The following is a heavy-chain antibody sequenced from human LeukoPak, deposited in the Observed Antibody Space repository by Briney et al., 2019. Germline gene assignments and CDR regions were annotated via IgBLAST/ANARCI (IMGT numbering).Heavy chain of an antibody. CDR2: ISYDGSNK. CDR1: GFTFSSYA. Sequence: GGSLRLSCAASGFTFSSYAMHWVRQAPGKGLEWVAVISYDGSNKYYADSVKGRFTISRDNSKNTLYLQMNSLRAEDTAVYYCAKGNTAMDDPDYWGQGTLVTVSS. V-gene: IGHV3-30-3*01. J-gene: IGHJ4*02. CDR3: AKGNTAMDDPDY. D-gene: IGHD5-18*01.